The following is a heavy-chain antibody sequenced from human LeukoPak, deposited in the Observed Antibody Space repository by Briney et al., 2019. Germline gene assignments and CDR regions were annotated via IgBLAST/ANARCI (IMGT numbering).Heavy chain of an antibody. CDR2: INDGGST. V-gene: IGHV4-34*01. J-gene: IGHJ4*02. Sequence: SSETLSLTCAVYGGSFTKHQWSWIRQPPGKGLEWIGAINDGGSTNYNPSLKSRVTISADTSKNQSSLRLSSMTAADTAVYYCARGRLTPGQWPTAFDYWGQGTLVTVSS. CDR1: GGSFTKHQ. D-gene: IGHD6-19*01. CDR3: ARGRLTPGQWPTAFDY.